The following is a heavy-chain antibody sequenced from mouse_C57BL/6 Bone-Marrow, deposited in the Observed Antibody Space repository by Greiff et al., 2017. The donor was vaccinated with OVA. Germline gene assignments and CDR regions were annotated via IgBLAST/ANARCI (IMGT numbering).Heavy chain of an antibody. V-gene: IGHV1-50*01. D-gene: IGHD2-4*01. J-gene: IGHJ2*01. CDR2: IDPSDSYT. CDR3: ARAPFYYDYDLDY. Sequence: QVQLQQPGAELVKPGASVKLSCKASGYTFTSYWMQWVKQRPGQGLEWIGEIDPSDSYTNYNQKFKGKATFTVDTSSSTAYMQLSSLTSEDSAVYYCARAPFYYDYDLDYWGQGTTLTVSS. CDR1: GYTFTSYW.